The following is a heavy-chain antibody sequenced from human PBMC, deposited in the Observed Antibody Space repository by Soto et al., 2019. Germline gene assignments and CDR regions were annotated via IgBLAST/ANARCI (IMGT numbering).Heavy chain of an antibody. CDR2: INSDGRST. Sequence: EVQLVESGGGLVQPGGSLRLSCAASGFPFSNYWIHWVRQAPGKGLVWVSRINSDGRSTTYADSGKGRFTISRDNAKDTLYLQMNSLRAGDTAVYYCARHGSGRYFDYWGQGTLVTVYS. CDR3: ARHGSGRYFDY. D-gene: IGHD3-10*01. V-gene: IGHV3-74*01. CDR1: GFPFSNYW. J-gene: IGHJ4*02.